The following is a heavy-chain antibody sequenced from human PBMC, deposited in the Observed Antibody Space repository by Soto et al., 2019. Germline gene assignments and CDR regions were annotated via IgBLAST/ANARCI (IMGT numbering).Heavy chain of an antibody. D-gene: IGHD6-6*01. CDR1: GSTFTNYV. CDR3: ARRRSSPNFDP. Sequence: QVQLVQSGAEVRKPGSSVKVSCQISGSTFTNYVISWLRQAPGQGLEWMGGLIPIFGAANLAQKFQGRVTITADESTSTVNMELSSLTSEDTAVYYCARRRSSPNFDPWGQGTLVTVSS. J-gene: IGHJ5*02. CDR2: LIPIFGAA. V-gene: IGHV1-69*01.